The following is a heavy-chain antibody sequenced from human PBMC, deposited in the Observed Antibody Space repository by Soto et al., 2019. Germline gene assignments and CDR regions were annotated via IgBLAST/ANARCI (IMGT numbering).Heavy chain of an antibody. Sequence: PSETLSLTCSVSGGSISSYYWSWIRQSPGKGLEWIGYIYYSVSTNYNPSLKSRVTISVDTSKNQFSLKLSSVTAADTAVYYCARHSPPMYDILTGTTLDPYYGMDVWGQGTTVTVSS. D-gene: IGHD3-9*01. V-gene: IGHV4-59*08. CDR1: GGSISSYY. J-gene: IGHJ6*02. CDR3: ARHSPPMYDILTGTTLDPYYGMDV. CDR2: IYYSVST.